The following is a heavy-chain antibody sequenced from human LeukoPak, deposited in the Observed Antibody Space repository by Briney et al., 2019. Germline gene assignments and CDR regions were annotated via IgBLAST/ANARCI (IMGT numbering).Heavy chain of an antibody. J-gene: IGHJ6*04. CDR1: GGTFSSYA. CDR2: IIPIFGTA. Sequence: SVKVSCKASGGTFSSYAISWVRQAPGQGLEWMGGIIPIFGTANYAQKFQGRVTITTDESTSTAYMELSSLRSEDTAVYYCARGRYGNYYGSGSYYPVGVWGKGTTVTVSS. V-gene: IGHV1-69*05. D-gene: IGHD3-10*01. CDR3: ARGRYGNYYGSGSYYPVGV.